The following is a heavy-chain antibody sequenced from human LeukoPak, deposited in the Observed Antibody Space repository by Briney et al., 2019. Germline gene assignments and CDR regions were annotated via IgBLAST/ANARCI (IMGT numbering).Heavy chain of an antibody. D-gene: IGHD2-21*02. CDR3: RRTAPRDYFDY. CDR1: GFTFSSYW. Sequence: GGSLRLSCAASGFTFSSYWMSWVLQAPGKGLEWVANIKQDGSEKYYVDSVKGRFTISRDNAKNSLYLQMNSLRAEDTAVYYSRRTAPRDYFDYWGQGTLVTVSS. CDR2: IKQDGSEK. V-gene: IGHV3-7*01. J-gene: IGHJ4*02.